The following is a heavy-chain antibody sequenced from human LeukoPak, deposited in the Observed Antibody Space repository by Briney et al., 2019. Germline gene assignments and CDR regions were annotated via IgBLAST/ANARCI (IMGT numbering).Heavy chain of an antibody. CDR2: IYYTGST. D-gene: IGHD4-11*01. V-gene: IGHV4-59*08. CDR1: GRSISSDH. Sequence: SETLSLTCTVSGRSISSDHWSWIRQPPGKGLEWIGYIYYTGSTNYNPSLKSRLTISVDTSKNQFSLYLSSVTAADTAVYYCARGTVTTRYFDYWGQGTLVTVSS. J-gene: IGHJ4*02. CDR3: ARGTVTTRYFDY.